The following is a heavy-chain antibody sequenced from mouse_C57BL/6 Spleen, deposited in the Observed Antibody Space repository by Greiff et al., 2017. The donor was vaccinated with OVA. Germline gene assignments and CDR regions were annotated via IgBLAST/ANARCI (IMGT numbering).Heavy chain of an antibody. CDR2: IDPETGGT. CDR3: TRESHYYGSSYEAWFAY. D-gene: IGHD1-1*01. CDR1: GYTFTDYE. J-gene: IGHJ3*01. V-gene: IGHV1-15*01. Sequence: QVQLKESGAELVRPGASVTLSCKASGYTFTDYEMHWVKQTPVHGLEWIGAIDPETGGTAYNQKFKGKAILTADKSSSTAYMELRSLTSEDSAVYYCTRESHYYGSSYEAWFAYWGQGTLVTVSA.